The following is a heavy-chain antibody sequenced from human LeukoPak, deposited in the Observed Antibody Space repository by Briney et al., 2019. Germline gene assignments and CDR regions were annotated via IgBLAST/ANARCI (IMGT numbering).Heavy chain of an antibody. CDR1: GGSFSGYY. V-gene: IGHV4-34*01. CDR2: INHSGST. D-gene: IGHD3-10*01. CDR3: AIRAYYYGSGGDY. Sequence: KPSETLSLTCAVYGGSFSGYYWSWIRQPPGKGLEWIGEINHSGSTNYNPSLKSRVTISVDTSKNQFSLKLSSVTAADTAVYYCAIRAYYYGSGGDYWGQGTLVTVSS. J-gene: IGHJ4*02.